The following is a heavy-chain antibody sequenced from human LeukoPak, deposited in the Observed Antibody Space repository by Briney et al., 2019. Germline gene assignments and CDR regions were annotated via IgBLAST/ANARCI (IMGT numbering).Heavy chain of an antibody. CDR3: ARGLFLSGYLDAFDI. CDR1: GFTFSSYS. CDR2: IYSDGRT. V-gene: IGHV3-53*01. J-gene: IGHJ3*02. D-gene: IGHD3-22*01. Sequence: GGSLRLSCAASGFTFSSYSMNWVRQAPGKGLEWVSLIYSDGRTYYADSVKGRCTISRDNSKNTLYLQMNSLRVEDTAVYYCARGLFLSGYLDAFDIWGQGTVVTVSS.